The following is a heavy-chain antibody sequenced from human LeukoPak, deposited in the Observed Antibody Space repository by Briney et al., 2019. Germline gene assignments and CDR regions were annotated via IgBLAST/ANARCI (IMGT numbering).Heavy chain of an antibody. CDR1: GFTFSTYS. J-gene: IGHJ4*02. CDR3: ARVTIAAAGYYFDY. Sequence: GGSLRLSCAASGFTFSTYSMNWVRQAPGKGLEWVSSISSDSLHIYYADSLKGRFTISRDNARNSLYLQMNSLRAEDTAVYYCARVTIAAAGYYFDYWGQGTLVTVSS. D-gene: IGHD6-13*01. V-gene: IGHV3-21*01. CDR2: ISSDSLHI.